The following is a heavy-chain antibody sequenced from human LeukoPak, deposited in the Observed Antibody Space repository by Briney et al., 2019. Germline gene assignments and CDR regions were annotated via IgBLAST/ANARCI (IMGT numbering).Heavy chain of an antibody. Sequence: ASVKVSCRASGYTFAAYYMYWVRQAPGQGLEWMGWISAYNGNTNYAQKLQGRVTMTTDTSTSTAYMELRSLRSDDTAVYYCAILAVAGKIVWNYWGQGTLVTVSS. CDR1: GYTFAAYY. J-gene: IGHJ4*02. CDR3: AILAVAGKIVWNY. V-gene: IGHV1-18*04. D-gene: IGHD6-19*01. CDR2: ISAYNGNT.